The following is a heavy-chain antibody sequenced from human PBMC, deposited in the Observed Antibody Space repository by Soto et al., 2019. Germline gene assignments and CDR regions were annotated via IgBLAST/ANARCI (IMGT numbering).Heavy chain of an antibody. CDR1: GGSISSYY. D-gene: IGHD3-9*01. J-gene: IGHJ6*02. Sequence: SETLSLTCTVSGGSISSYYWSWIRQPPGKGLEWIGYIYYSGSTNYNPSLKSRVTISVDTSKNQFSLKLSSVTAADTAVYYCARGSRYFDWLTNYYYYGMDVWGQGTTVTVSS. CDR3: ARGSRYFDWLTNYYYYGMDV. CDR2: IYYSGST. V-gene: IGHV4-59*01.